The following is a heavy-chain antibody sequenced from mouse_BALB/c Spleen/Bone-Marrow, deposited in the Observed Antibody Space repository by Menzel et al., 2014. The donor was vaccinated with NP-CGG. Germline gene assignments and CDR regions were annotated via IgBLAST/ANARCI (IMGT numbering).Heavy chain of an antibody. J-gene: IGHJ3*01. CDR2: ISNGGIYT. D-gene: IGHD2-4*01. V-gene: IGHV5-6*01. CDR3: VRPYDYGTWFAY. CDR1: GFTFSTYG. Sequence: EVMLVESGGDLVKPGGSLKLSCAASGFTFSTYGMSWVRQTPDKRLEWVAAISNGGIYTYYPDTVKGRFTISRDNAKNTLYLQMGSLKSEDTAMYYCVRPYDYGTWFAYWGQGTLVTVSA.